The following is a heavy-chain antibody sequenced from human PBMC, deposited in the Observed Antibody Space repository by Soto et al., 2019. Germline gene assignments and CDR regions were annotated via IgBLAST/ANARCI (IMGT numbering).Heavy chain of an antibody. CDR2: ISAYNGNT. CDR3: ARENILTGYYFVGPSGDAFVI. CDR1: GYTFTSYG. J-gene: IGHJ3*02. V-gene: IGHV1-18*01. D-gene: IGHD3-9*01. Sequence: GASVKVSCKASGYTFTSYGISWVRQAPGQGLEWMGWISAYNGNTNYAQKLQGRVTMTTDTSTSTAYMELRSLRSDDTAVYYSARENILTGYYFVGPSGDAFVIWGKGKMVTVPS.